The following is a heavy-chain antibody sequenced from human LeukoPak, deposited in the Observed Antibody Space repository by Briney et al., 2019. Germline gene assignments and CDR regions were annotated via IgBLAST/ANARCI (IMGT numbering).Heavy chain of an antibody. CDR2: IIPILGIA. CDR1: GGTFSSYT. Sequence: SVKVSCKASGGTFSSYTISWVRQAPGQGLEGMGRIIPILGIANYAQKFQGRVTITADKSTSTAYMELSSLRSEDTAVYYCARADPARAFDIWGQGTMVTVSS. V-gene: IGHV1-69*02. CDR3: ARADPARAFDI. J-gene: IGHJ3*02. D-gene: IGHD6-6*01.